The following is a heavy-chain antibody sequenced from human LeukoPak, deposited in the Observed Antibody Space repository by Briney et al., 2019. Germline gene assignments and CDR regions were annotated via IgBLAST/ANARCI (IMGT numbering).Heavy chain of an antibody. V-gene: IGHV1-69*04. CDR1: GGTFSSYA. D-gene: IGHD6-13*01. CDR2: IIPILGIA. Sequence: SVKVSCKASGGTFSSYAISWVRQAPGQGLEWMGRIIPILGIANYAQKFQGRVTITADKSTSTAYMELSSLRSEDTAVYYCARAGGIAAAGYFDLWGRGTLVTVSS. CDR3: ARAGGIAAAGYFDL. J-gene: IGHJ2*01.